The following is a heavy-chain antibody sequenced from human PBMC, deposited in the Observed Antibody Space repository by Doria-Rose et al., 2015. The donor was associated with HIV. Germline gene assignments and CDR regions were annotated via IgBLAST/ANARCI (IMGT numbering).Heavy chain of an antibody. D-gene: IGHD2-15*01. V-gene: IGHV3-7*01. J-gene: IGHJ6*02. CDR1: GFTFSSYW. CDR2: IKEDGSEK. CDR3: ARKSLLYGMDV. Sequence: EVQLVESGGGLVQPGGSLRLSCGASGFTFSSYWMNWVRQAPGKGLEWVANIKEDGSEKYYVDSLKGRVTISRDNAKKSLYLQMNSLRAEDTAVYYCARKSLLYGMDVWGQGTTVTVSS.